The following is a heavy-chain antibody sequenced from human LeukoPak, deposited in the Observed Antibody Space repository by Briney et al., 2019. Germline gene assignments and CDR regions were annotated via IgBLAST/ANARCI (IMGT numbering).Heavy chain of an antibody. CDR1: GFTFSNYA. CDR3: ATKQWLVRGWFDS. D-gene: IGHD6-19*01. V-gene: IGHV3-23*01. CDR2: ISVSGGNT. Sequence: GALRLSCAASGFTFSNYAMSWVRQAPGKGLEWVSSISVSGGNTYYADSVKGRFTISRDNSKNTLYLQMNSLTAEDTAVYYCATKQWLVRGWFDSWGQGTLVTVSS. J-gene: IGHJ5*01.